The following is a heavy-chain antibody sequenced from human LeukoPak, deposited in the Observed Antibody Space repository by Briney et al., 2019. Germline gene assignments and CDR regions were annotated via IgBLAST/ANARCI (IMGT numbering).Heavy chain of an antibody. D-gene: IGHD2-15*01. Sequence: ASVKVSCKASGGTFSSYAISWVRQAPGQGLEWMGGIIPIFGTANYAQKFQGRVTITADESTSTAYMELSSLRSEDTAVYYCARGYCSGGSCRLPYGMDVWAKGPRSPSP. CDR1: GGTFSSYA. CDR3: ARGYCSGGSCRLPYGMDV. J-gene: IGHJ6*02. V-gene: IGHV1-69*01. CDR2: IIPIFGTA.